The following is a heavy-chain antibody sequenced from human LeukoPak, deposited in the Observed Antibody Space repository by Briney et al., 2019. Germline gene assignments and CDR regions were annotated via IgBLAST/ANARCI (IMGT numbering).Heavy chain of an antibody. Sequence: SETLSLTCTVSGGSISSYYWSWIRQPAGKGLEWIGRIYTSGSTNYNPSLKSRVTMSVDTSKNQFSLKLSSVTAADTAVYYCARAYDFWSGYSEENAFDIWGQGTMVTVSS. D-gene: IGHD3-3*01. V-gene: IGHV4-4*07. CDR1: GGSISSYY. CDR2: IYTSGST. J-gene: IGHJ3*02. CDR3: ARAYDFWSGYSEENAFDI.